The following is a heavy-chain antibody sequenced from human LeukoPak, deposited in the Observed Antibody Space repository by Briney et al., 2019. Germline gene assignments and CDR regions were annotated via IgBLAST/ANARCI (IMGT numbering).Heavy chain of an antibody. D-gene: IGHD1-14*01. V-gene: IGHV3-23*01. CDR2: ISGGGEIT. CDR1: GFTFNRNG. Sequence: GGSLRLSCVASGFTFNRNGMSWVRQAPGKGLEWVSGISGGGEITYYADSVKGRFTISRDNSKNTVYLQMNRLRAEDTAIYFCAKYKEGHFDYWGQGTLVTVAP. CDR3: AKYKEGHFDY. J-gene: IGHJ4*02.